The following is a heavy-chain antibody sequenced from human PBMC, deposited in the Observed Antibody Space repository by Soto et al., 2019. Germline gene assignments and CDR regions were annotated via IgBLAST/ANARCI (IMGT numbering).Heavy chain of an antibody. Sequence: ASVKVSCKASGYTFTSYGISWVRQALGQGLEWMGWISAYNGNTNYAQKLQGRVTMTTDTSTSTAYMELRSLRSDDTAVYYCARVYYYDSSGYPDYWGQGTLVTVSS. D-gene: IGHD3-22*01. CDR1: GYTFTSYG. J-gene: IGHJ4*02. V-gene: IGHV1-18*01. CDR3: ARVYYYDSSGYPDY. CDR2: ISAYNGNT.